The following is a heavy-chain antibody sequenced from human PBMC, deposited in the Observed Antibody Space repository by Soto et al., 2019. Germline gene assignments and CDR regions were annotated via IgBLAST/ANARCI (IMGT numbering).Heavy chain of an antibody. CDR1: GFTFTRYS. CDR2: ISSTTNYI. CDR3: ARDQYYYDSSGYSPFDY. J-gene: IGHJ4*02. V-gene: IGHV3-21*01. Sequence: GGSLRLSCAASGFTFTRYSMNWVRQAPGKGLEWVSSISSTTNYIYYADSVKGRFTISRDNAKKSLYLQMYSLRDEDTAVYYCARDQYYYDSSGYSPFDYWGQGTLVTVSS. D-gene: IGHD3-22*01.